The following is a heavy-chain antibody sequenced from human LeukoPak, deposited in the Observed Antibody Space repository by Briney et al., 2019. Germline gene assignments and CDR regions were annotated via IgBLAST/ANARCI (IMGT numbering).Heavy chain of an antibody. Sequence: GGSLRLSCAASGFTFSDYYMSWIRQAPGKGLEWVSYISYSRDTIYNADSVEGRFTISRDNAKNSLYLQMNSLRAEDTAVYYCARFVVRGEPRFDYWGQGTLVTVSS. CDR3: ARFVVRGEPRFDY. CDR2: ISYSRDTI. CDR1: GFTFSDYY. J-gene: IGHJ4*02. V-gene: IGHV3-11*01. D-gene: IGHD3-10*01.